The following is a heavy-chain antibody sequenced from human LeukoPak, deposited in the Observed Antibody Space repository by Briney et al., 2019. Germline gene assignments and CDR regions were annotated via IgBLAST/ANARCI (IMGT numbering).Heavy chain of an antibody. CDR2: INPNSGDT. CDR1: GYIFNGYY. V-gene: IGHV1-2*02. Sequence: ASVKVSCKASGYIFNGYYIHWVRQAPGQGLEWVGWINPNSGDTNYAQNYQGRVTMTRDTSISTAYLELSRLRSDDTAVYYCARGAPDYWGQGALVTVSS. CDR3: ARGAPDY. J-gene: IGHJ4*02.